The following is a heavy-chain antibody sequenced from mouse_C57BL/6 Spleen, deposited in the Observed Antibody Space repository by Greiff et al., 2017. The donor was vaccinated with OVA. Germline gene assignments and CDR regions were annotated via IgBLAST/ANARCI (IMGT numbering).Heavy chain of an antibody. D-gene: IGHD1-1*01. CDR2: INPTNGGT. Sequence: EVQLQQSGPELVKPGASVKISCKASGYTFTDYYMNWVKQSHGKSLKWIGDINPTNGGTSYNQKFKGKASLTVDKSAITAYMELLSLTSEDSAVYYCAIYYYGSSFDYWGQGTTLTVSS. CDR1: GYTFTDYY. V-gene: IGHV1-26*01. CDR3: AIYYYGSSFDY. J-gene: IGHJ2*01.